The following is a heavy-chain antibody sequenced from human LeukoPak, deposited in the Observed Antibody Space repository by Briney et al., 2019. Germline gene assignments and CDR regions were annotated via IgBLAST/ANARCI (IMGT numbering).Heavy chain of an antibody. Sequence: SETLSLTCAVYGGSFSGYYWSWIRQPPGKGLEWIGEINHSGSTNYNPSLKSRVTMSVDTSKNQFSLKLSSVTAADTAVYYCTKDLELGFWGQGTLVIVSS. CDR3: TKDLELGF. D-gene: IGHD1-7*01. CDR1: GGSFSGYY. V-gene: IGHV4-34*01. J-gene: IGHJ4*02. CDR2: INHSGST.